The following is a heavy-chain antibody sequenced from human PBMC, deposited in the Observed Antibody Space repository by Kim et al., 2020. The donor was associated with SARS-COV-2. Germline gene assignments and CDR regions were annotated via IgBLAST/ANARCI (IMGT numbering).Heavy chain of an antibody. V-gene: IGHV1-69*13. CDR3: ARDSGRATGLHPVRGVIATFDY. CDR1: GGTFSSYA. J-gene: IGHJ4*02. CDR2: IIPIFGTA. D-gene: IGHD3-10*01. Sequence: SVKVSCKASGGTFSSYAISWVRQAPGQGLEWMGGIIPIFGTANYAQKFQGRVTITADESTSTAYMELSSLRSEDTAVYYCARDSGRATGLHPVRGVIATFDYWGQGTLVTVSS.